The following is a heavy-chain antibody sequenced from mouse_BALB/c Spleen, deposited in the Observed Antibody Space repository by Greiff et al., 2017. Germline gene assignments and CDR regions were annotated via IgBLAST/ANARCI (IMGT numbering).Heavy chain of an antibody. CDR2: IYPGDGDT. D-gene: IGHD2-1*01. CDR1: GYTFTSYW. J-gene: IGHJ4*01. Sequence: QVHVKQSGAELARPGASVKLSCKASGYTFTSYWMQWVKQRPGQGLEWIGAIYPGDGDTRYTQKFKGKATLTADKSSSTAYMQLSSLASEDSAVYYCARNYYGNYVDAMDYWGQGTSVTVSS. V-gene: IGHV1-87*01. CDR3: ARNYYGNYVDAMDY.